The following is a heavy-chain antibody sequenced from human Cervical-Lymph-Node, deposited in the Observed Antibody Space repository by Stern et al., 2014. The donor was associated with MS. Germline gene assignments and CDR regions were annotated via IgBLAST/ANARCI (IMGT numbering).Heavy chain of an antibody. D-gene: IGHD1-26*01. J-gene: IGHJ4*02. CDR1: ENTFTGYY. Sequence: VHLVESGAELKKPGASVKVTCKTSENTFTGYYIHWVRQAPGQGLEWMGWIDPNGASTNYAQRCQDRVALTSDTSNSLAYMELDRLTAGDTAVYYCARISLGSGIDYWGQGSLVTVSS. CDR3: ARISLGSGIDY. CDR2: IDPNGAST. V-gene: IGHV1-2*02.